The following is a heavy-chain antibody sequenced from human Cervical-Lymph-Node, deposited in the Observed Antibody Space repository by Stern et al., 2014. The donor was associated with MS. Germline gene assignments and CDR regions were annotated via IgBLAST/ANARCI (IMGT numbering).Heavy chain of an antibody. V-gene: IGHV4-38-2*02. CDR1: GYSISSGYY. Sequence: QVQLQESGPGLVKPSETLSLTCTVSGYSISSGYYWGWIRQPPGKGVGWMGSIYHSGTPSYTPPPKSRFTISEATSKNHFSLKLSSVTAADTAVYYCARGSVFDYWGQGTLVTVSS. J-gene: IGHJ4*02. CDR2: IYHSGTP. CDR3: ARGSVFDY.